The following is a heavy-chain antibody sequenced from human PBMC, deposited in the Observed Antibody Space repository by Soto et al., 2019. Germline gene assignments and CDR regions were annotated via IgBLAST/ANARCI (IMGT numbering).Heavy chain of an antibody. CDR3: ARGVAGTGFDL. D-gene: IGHD6-19*01. CDR2: TYYRSNWRH. CDR1: GDSVSSNTAA. Sequence: SQTLSLTCAVSGDSVSSNTAAWNWIRSSPSRGLEWLGRTYYRSNWRHDYAVSVKSRITVNPDTSKNHFSLQLNSVTPDDTAVYYCARGVAGTGFDLWGQGTLVTVSS. J-gene: IGHJ4*02. V-gene: IGHV6-1*01.